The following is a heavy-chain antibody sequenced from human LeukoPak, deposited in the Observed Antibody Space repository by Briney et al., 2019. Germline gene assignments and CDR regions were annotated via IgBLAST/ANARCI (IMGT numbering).Heavy chain of an antibody. Sequence: ASVKVSCKASGYTFTSYYMHWVRQAPGQGLECMGIINPSGGSTSYAQKFQGRVTMIRDTSTSTVYMELSSLRSEDTAVYYCARAQAWDASDPNWFDPWGQGSLVIVSS. CDR3: ARAQAWDASDPNWFDP. D-gene: IGHD1-26*01. CDR2: INPSGGST. J-gene: IGHJ5*02. V-gene: IGHV1-46*01. CDR1: GYTFTSYY.